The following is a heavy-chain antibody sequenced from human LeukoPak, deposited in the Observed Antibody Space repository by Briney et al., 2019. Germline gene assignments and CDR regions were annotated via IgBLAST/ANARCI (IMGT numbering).Heavy chain of an antibody. V-gene: IGHV4-59*01. D-gene: IGHD4-17*01. CDR2: IYYSGST. Sequence: PSETLSLTCTVSGGSISSYYWSWIRQPPGKGLEWIGYIYYSGSTNYNPSLKSRVTISVDTSKNQFSLKLSSVTAADTAVYYCARGYGDYPYYFDYWGQGTLVTVS. CDR1: GGSISSYY. J-gene: IGHJ4*02. CDR3: ARGYGDYPYYFDY.